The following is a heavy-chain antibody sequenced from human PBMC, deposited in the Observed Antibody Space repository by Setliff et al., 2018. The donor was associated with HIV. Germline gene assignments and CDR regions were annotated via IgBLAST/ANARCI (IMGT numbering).Heavy chain of an antibody. CDR1: GLGYTFYNYA. V-gene: IGHV3-23*01. J-gene: IGHJ4*02. Sequence: PGGSLRLSCAASGLGYTFYNYAMTWVRQAPGKGLEWVSNISGSGGRTYYTDSVKGRFTISRDNSKDTVFLQMDSLRAEDTALYYCAKGIHFWSGYYDYWGQGTVVTVSS. CDR2: ISGSGGRT. D-gene: IGHD3-3*02. CDR3: AKGIHFWSGYYDY.